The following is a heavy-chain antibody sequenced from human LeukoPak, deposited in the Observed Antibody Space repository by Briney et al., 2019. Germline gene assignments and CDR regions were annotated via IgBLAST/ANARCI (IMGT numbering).Heavy chain of an antibody. CDR1: GGSFSSGGLY. J-gene: IGHJ3*02. CDR3: AGESIAALRGAFDI. CDR2: ICFSGST. Sequence: SQTLSLSCTASGGSFSSGGLYWVRLPQRPGLELEWIWYICFSGSTYYNPSLKSRVTIQVDTSKNQFSLKLGSVTAAHTAMYYCAGESIAALRGAFDIWGQGAMVTVSS. D-gene: IGHD6-6*01. V-gene: IGHV4-31*02.